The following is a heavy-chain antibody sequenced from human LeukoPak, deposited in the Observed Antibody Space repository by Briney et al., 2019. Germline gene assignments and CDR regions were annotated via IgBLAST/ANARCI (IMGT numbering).Heavy chain of an antibody. CDR2: IYHSGRT. V-gene: IGHV4-38-2*02. Sequence: SETLSLTCTVSGYSISSGYYWGWIRQPPGKGLEWIWSIYHSGRTYYNPSLKSRVTISVDTSKNQFSLKLSSVTAADTAVYYCARKPEYDFWSGYYFDYWGQGTLVTVSS. CDR3: ARKPEYDFWSGYYFDY. J-gene: IGHJ4*02. CDR1: GYSISSGYY. D-gene: IGHD3-3*01.